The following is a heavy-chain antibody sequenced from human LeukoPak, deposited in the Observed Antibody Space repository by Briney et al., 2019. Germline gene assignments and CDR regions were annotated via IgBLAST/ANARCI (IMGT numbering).Heavy chain of an antibody. CDR1: GGSITNTGAY. CDR3: VRDTGPSGTAFDY. Sequence: SETLSLTCTVSGGSITNTGAYWVWIRQSPGKGLEWIGSIYYSGSAYYTPSLRSRVTISVATSKSLFSLTLSSVTAADTAVYYCVRDTGPSGTAFDYWGQGILVTVSS. J-gene: IGHJ4*02. CDR2: IYYSGSA. V-gene: IGHV4-39*07. D-gene: IGHD2-2*01.